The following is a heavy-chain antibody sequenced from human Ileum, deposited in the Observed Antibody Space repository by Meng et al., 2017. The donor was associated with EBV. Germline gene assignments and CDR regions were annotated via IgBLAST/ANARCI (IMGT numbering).Heavy chain of an antibody. CDR1: GDSVSGSDW. J-gene: IGHJ4*02. D-gene: IGHD3-10*01. V-gene: IGHV4-4*02. Sequence: QVQLQESGPGLVKPSVTLSLTCAVSGDSVSGSDWWSWVRKPPGKGLEWIGEVYHDGATNYHPSLKSRVTISLDKSKNEVNLHLNSLTAADTAVYFCARSSPIVRGLDYWGQGTLVTVSS. CDR2: VYHDGAT. CDR3: ARSSPIVRGLDY.